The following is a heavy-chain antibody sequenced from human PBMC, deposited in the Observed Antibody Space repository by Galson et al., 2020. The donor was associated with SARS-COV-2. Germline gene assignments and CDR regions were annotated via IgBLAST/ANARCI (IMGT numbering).Heavy chain of an antibody. CDR3: ASAYYDSTVFDY. CDR1: GGSISSSSYY. Sequence: SETLSLTCTVSGGSISSSSYYWGWIRQPPGKGLEWIGSIYYSGSTYYNPSLKSRVTISVDTSKNQFSLKLSSVTAADAAVYYCASAYYDSTVFDYWGQGTLVTVSS. CDR2: IYYSGST. V-gene: IGHV4-39*07. D-gene: IGHD3-22*01. J-gene: IGHJ4*02.